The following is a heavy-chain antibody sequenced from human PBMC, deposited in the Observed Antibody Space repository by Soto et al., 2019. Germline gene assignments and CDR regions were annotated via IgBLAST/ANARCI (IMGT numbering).Heavy chain of an antibody. D-gene: IGHD2-2*01. Sequence: SETLSLTCSVSGGSMRSYYLSWIRQPPGKGLEWIGYIHDSGITDYNPSLKSRATISIDTFRNQISLNLHSVTAADTAVYYCAREYAFSSDYWGQGTVVTVSS. V-gene: IGHV4-59*01. J-gene: IGHJ4*02. CDR3: AREYAFSSDY. CDR2: IHDSGIT. CDR1: GGSMRSYY.